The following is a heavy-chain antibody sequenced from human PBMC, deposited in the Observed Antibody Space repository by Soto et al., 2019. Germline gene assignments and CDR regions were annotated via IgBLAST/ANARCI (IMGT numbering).Heavy chain of an antibody. CDR1: GGTFSSYA. D-gene: IGHD3-10*01. J-gene: IGHJ6*02. CDR2: IIPIFGTA. CDR3: ARIGAHYYYYGMDV. V-gene: IGHV1-69*12. Sequence: QVQLVQSGAEVKKPGSSVKVSCKASGGTFSSYAISWVRQAPGQGLEWMGGIIPIFGTANYAQTFQGRVTITADESTITAYIELSSLRSADTAVYYCARIGAHYYYYGMDVWGQGTTVTVSS.